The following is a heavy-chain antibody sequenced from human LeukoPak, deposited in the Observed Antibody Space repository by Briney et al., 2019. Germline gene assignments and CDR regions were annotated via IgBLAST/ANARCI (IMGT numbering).Heavy chain of an antibody. Sequence: GGSLRLSCAASGFTFSSYAMHWVRQAPGKGLEWVAVISYDGSNKYYADSVKGRFTISRDNSKNTLYLQMNSLRAEDTAVYYCARGPPEWEPTFWYFDLWGRGTLVTVSS. CDR1: GFTFSSYA. D-gene: IGHD1-26*01. V-gene: IGHV3-30*14. J-gene: IGHJ2*01. CDR3: ARGPPEWEPTFWYFDL. CDR2: ISYDGSNK.